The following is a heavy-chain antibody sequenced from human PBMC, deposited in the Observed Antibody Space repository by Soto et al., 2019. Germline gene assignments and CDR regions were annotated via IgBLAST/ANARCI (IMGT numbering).Heavy chain of an antibody. CDR2: ISWNSGSI. J-gene: IGHJ6*03. V-gene: IGHV3-9*01. D-gene: IGHD7-27*01. CDR1: GFTFDDYA. CDR3: AKYISPTGAHSSYYYCMDV. Sequence: EVHLVESGGGLVQPGRSLRLSCAASGFTFDDYAMHWVRQGPGKGLEWVSGISWNSGSIGYADSVKGRFTISRDNAKNSLYLQMNSLRAEDTALYYCAKYISPTGAHSSYYYCMDVWGKGATVTVSS.